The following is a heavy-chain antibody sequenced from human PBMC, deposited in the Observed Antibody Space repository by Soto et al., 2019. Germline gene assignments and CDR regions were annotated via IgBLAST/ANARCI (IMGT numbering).Heavy chain of an antibody. CDR1: GGTFSSYA. CDR3: AIDVICHDSYETIGYYFDL. V-gene: IGHV1-69*05. Sequence: SVKVSCKASGGTFSSYAISWVRQAPGQGLEWMGGIIPIFGTANYAQKFQGRVTITRDESTSTAYMELRSLRSEDTAVYYCAIDVICHDSYETIGYYFDLWAQGTLVTVSS. D-gene: IGHD3-22*01. CDR2: IIPIFGTA. J-gene: IGHJ5*02.